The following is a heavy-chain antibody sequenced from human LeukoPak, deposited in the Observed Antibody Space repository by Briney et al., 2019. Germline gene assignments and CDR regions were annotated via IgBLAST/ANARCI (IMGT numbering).Heavy chain of an antibody. D-gene: IGHD3-16*01. J-gene: IGHJ3*01. CDR1: GLTFDNHA. CDR2: ISRRSGTT. CDR3: AKDMGGRANGAFDV. Sequence: GRSLRLSCVVSGLTFDNHAMHWVRQGPGKGLEWVSSISRRSGTTVYAAAVKGRFTISRDNAKNSLYLQMHGLRPWDTALYYCAKDMGGRANGAFDVWGQGTMVTVSS. V-gene: IGHV3-9*01.